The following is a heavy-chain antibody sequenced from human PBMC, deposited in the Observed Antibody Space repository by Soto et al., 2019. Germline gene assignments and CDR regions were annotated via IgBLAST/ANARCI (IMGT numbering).Heavy chain of an antibody. Sequence: GGSLRLSCAASGFTFSTYGMHWVRQAPGKGLEWVAVIWHDGGNKYYADSVKGRFTVSRDNSKNTLYLQMNNLRAEDTAVYYCARVYYDFWSGYYYPKAPLDVWGQGTTVTVSS. CDR3: ARVYYDFWSGYYYPKAPLDV. CDR2: IWHDGGNK. V-gene: IGHV3-33*01. CDR1: GFTFSTYG. J-gene: IGHJ6*02. D-gene: IGHD3-3*01.